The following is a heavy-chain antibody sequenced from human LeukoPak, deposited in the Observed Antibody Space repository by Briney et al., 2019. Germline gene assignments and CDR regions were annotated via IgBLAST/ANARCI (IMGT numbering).Heavy chain of an antibody. CDR1: GGSISSGDYY. Sequence: PSQTLSLTCTVPGGSISSGDYYWSWIRQPPGKGLEWIGYIYYSGSTYYNPSLKSRVTISVDTSKNQFSLKLSSVTAADTAVYYCAAGNFAFYYYYGMDVWGQGTTVTVSS. V-gene: IGHV4-30-4*08. CDR2: IYYSGST. D-gene: IGHD3-9*01. J-gene: IGHJ6*02. CDR3: AAGNFAFYYYYGMDV.